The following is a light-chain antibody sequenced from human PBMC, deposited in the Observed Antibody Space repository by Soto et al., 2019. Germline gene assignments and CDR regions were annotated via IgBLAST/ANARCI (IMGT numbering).Light chain of an antibody. J-gene: IGKJ1*01. CDR3: QKYYSAPET. Sequence: DIQMTQSPSSLSASVGDRVTITCRASQGISSYLAWYQQKPGKVPKVLIYAASTLHSGVPSRFSGSGSGTEFTLAIRNVHPEYVATYYCQKYYSAPETFDQATKVAIK. CDR2: AAS. CDR1: QGISSY. V-gene: IGKV1-27*01.